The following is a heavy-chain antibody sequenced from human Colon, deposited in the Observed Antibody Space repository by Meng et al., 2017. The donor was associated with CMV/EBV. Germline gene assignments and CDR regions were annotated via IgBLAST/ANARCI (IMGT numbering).Heavy chain of an antibody. J-gene: IGHJ4*02. CDR1: GFTFSSYA. CDR3: ARDFAAQYFFDH. Sequence: LSLTCAASGFTFSSYAMHWVRQAPGKGLEWVAVISYDGSNKFYADSVKARFTISRDNSKNTVYLQMNSLRVEDTAVYYCARDFAAQYFFDHWGQGALVTVSS. CDR2: ISYDGSNK. D-gene: IGHD2-15*01. V-gene: IGHV3-30*04.